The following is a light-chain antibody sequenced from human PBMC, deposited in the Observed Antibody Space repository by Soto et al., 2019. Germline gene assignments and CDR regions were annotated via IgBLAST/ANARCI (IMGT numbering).Light chain of an antibody. CDR2: DVS. V-gene: IGLV2-23*02. CDR1: SSDVGNYNL. J-gene: IGLJ1*01. CDR3: CSSAGDSYV. Sequence: QSVLAQPASVSGSPGQSITISCTGTSSDVGNYNLVSWYQQHPGKAPKLMIYDVSKRPSGVSNRFSGSKSGNTASLTISGLQADDEADYYCCSSAGDSYVFGTGTKVTVL.